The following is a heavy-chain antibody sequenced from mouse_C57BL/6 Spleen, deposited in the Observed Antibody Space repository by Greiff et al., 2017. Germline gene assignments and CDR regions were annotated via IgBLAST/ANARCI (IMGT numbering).Heavy chain of an antibody. CDR2: IHPNSGST. CDR3: ASPYYYGSSFFLAY. V-gene: IGHV1-64*01. D-gene: IGHD1-1*01. CDR1: GYTFTSYW. J-gene: IGHJ3*01. Sequence: VQLQQPGAELVKPGASVKLSCKASGYTFTSYWMHWVKQRPGQGLEWIGMIHPNSGSTNYNEKFKSKATLTVDKSSSTAYMQLSSLTSEDSAVYYCASPYYYGSSFFLAYWGQGTLVTVSA.